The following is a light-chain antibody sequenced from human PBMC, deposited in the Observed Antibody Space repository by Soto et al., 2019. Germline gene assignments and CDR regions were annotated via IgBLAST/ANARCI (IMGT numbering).Light chain of an antibody. CDR2: DVS. V-gene: IGLV2-11*01. CDR1: SSDVGGYHY. CDR3: CSYAGSYTWV. J-gene: IGLJ3*02. Sequence: QSVLTQPRSVSGSPGQSVTISCTGTSSDVGGYHYVSWYQQHPGKAPKLMIYDVSKRPSGVPDRFSGSKSGNTASLTSSGLQAEDEADYYCCSYAGSYTWVFGGGTKVTVL.